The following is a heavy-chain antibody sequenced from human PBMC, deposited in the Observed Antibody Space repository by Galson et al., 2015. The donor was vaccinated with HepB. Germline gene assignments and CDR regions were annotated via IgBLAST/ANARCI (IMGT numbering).Heavy chain of an antibody. D-gene: IGHD6-13*01. V-gene: IGHV3-30*18. J-gene: IGHJ4*02. CDR1: GFTFSSYG. CDR2: ISYDGSNK. CDR3: AKPGGAAALRLLGFDY. Sequence: SLRLSCAASGFTFSSYGMHWVRQAPGKGLEWVAVISYDGSNKYYADSVKGRFTISRDNSKNTLYPQMNSLRAEDTAVYYCAKPGGAAALRLLGFDYWGQGTLVTVSS.